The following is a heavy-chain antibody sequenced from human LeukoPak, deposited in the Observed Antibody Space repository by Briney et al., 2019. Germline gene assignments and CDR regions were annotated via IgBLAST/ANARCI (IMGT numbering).Heavy chain of an antibody. V-gene: IGHV4-59*01. CDR1: GGSISSYY. CDR3: ARSSDLRMATITSAFDI. CDR2: IYYSGST. D-gene: IGHD5-24*01. Sequence: SETLSLTCTVSGGSISSYYWSWIRQPPGKGLEWIGDIYYSGSTNYNPSLKSRVTISVDTAKNQFSLSRSAVTAAGTGVDYCARSSDLRMATITSAFDIWGQGTMVTVSS. J-gene: IGHJ3*02.